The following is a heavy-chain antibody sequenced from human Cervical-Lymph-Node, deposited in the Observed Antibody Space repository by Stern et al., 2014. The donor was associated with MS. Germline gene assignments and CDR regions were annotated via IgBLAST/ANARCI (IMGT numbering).Heavy chain of an antibody. J-gene: IGHJ4*02. CDR3: ARDYSGLDY. CDR2: ISNEGSNR. D-gene: IGHD6-19*01. V-gene: IGHV3-30*03. Sequence: VQLEESGGGGVQPGRSLRLSCAGSGFRFSKYAMHWVRQGPGKGLEWVAVISNEGSNRYFADSVKGRFTISRDNSKNILYLEMNSLRVDDTAMYYCARDYSGLDYWCQGTLVTVSS. CDR1: GFRFSKYA.